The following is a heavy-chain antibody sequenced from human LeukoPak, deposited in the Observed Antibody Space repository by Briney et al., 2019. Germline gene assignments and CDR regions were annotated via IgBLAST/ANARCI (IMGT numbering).Heavy chain of an antibody. J-gene: IGHJ4*02. V-gene: IGHV3-30*04. CDR1: GFTFSTYA. CDR2: MSYDGSNK. CDR3: ARDSLGSSSWYDFDY. Sequence: GGSLRLSCAAYGFTFSTYAMNWVRQAPGKGLERVAVMSYDGSNKYYADSVKGRFTISRDNSKNTLYLQMNSLRTEDTAVYYCARDSLGSSSWYDFDYWGQGTLVTVSS. D-gene: IGHD6-13*01.